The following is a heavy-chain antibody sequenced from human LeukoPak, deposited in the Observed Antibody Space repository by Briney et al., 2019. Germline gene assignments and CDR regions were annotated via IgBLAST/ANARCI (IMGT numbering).Heavy chain of an antibody. CDR3: ASLLGYCSSTSCAYGMDV. CDR1: GCTFSSYT. V-gene: IGHV1-69*02. CDR2: IIPILGIA. D-gene: IGHD2-2*01. Sequence: GASVKVCCKASGCTFSSYTISWVRQAPGQGLELMGRIIPILGIANYAQKFQGRVTITVAKSTSTAYMELSSLRADDTAVYYCASLLGYCSSTSCAYGMDVWGQGTTVTVSS. J-gene: IGHJ6*02.